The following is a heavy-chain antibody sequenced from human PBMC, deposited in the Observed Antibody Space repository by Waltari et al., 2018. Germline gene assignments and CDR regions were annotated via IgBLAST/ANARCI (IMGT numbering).Heavy chain of an antibody. J-gene: IGHJ5*02. CDR3: ARAQRCLEWLLDDWFDP. Sequence: QVQLQQWGAGLLKPSETLSLTCAVYGGSFSGYYWSWIRQPPGKGLEWIGEINHSGSTNYNPSLKSRVTISVDTSKNQFALNLSAVTAADTAGYYCARAQRCLEWLLDDWFDPWGQGTLVTVSS. CDR2: INHSGST. V-gene: IGHV4-34*01. D-gene: IGHD3-3*01. CDR1: GGSFSGYY.